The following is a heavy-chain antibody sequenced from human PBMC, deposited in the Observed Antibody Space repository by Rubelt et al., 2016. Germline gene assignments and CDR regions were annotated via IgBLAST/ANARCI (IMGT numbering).Heavy chain of an antibody. Sequence: QLQLQESGPGLVKPSETLSLTCSVSGYSVSSGYFWGWIRQPPGRGLEWIGSIYYSGTTYYNPSLESRVAMSVDTSKNQFSLKLSSVTAADTALYYCARQLYSGSYYIDYWGQGTLVTVSS. J-gene: IGHJ4*02. CDR2: IYYSGTT. D-gene: IGHD1-26*01. CDR1: GYSVSSGYF. V-gene: IGHV4-38-2*02. CDR3: ARQLYSGSYYIDY.